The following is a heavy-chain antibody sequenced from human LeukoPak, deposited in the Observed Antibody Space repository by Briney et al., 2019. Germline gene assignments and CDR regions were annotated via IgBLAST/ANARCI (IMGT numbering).Heavy chain of an antibody. CDR2: ISAYNGNT. D-gene: IGHD2-15*01. V-gene: IGHV1-18*01. CDR1: GYAFTSYG. CDR3: ARDDCSGGSCYLDY. J-gene: IGHJ4*02. Sequence: ASVKVSCKATGYAFTSYGISWVRQAPGQGLEWMGWISAYNGNTNYAQKLQGRVTMTTDTSTSTAYMELRSLRSDDTAVYYCARDDCSGGSCYLDYWGQGTLVTVSS.